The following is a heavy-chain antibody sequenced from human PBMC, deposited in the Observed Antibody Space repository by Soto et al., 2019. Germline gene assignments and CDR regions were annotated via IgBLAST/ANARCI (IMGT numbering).Heavy chain of an antibody. J-gene: IGHJ4*02. D-gene: IGHD3-22*01. CDR2: IIPILGIA. CDR1: GGTFSSYT. V-gene: IGHV1-69*02. CDR3: ATVPTTMIVWGYFDY. Sequence: QVQLVQSGAEVKKPGSSAKVSCKASGGTFSSYTISWVRQAPGQGLEWMGRIIPILGIANYAQKFQGRVTITADKSTSTAYMELSSLRSEDTAVYYCATVPTTMIVWGYFDYWGQGTLVTVSS.